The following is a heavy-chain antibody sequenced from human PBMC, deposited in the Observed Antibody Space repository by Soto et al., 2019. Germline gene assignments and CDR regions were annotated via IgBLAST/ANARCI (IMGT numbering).Heavy chain of an antibody. Sequence: PGGSLRLSCAASGFTFSSYAMHWVRQAPGKGLEWVAVISYDGSNKYYADSVKGRLTISRDNSKNTLYLQMNSLRAEDTAVYYCARDGRGYYDFWSGYYRYGMDVWGQGTTVTVSS. V-gene: IGHV3-30-3*01. CDR1: GFTFSSYA. D-gene: IGHD3-3*01. CDR3: ARDGRGYYDFWSGYYRYGMDV. J-gene: IGHJ6*02. CDR2: ISYDGSNK.